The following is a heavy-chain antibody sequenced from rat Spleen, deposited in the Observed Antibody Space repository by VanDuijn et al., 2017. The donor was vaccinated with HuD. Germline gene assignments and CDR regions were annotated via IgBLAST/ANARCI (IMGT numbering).Heavy chain of an antibody. V-gene: IGHV5-29*01. CDR1: GFTFSDYY. CDR2: ITYDGIST. J-gene: IGHJ2*01. CDR3: ARQRYGYNFDY. D-gene: IGHD1-9*01. Sequence: EVQLVESDGGLVQPGRSLKLSCAASGFTFSDYYMAWVRQAPTKGLEWVATITYDGISTYYRDSVKGRFTISRDNAKSTLYLQMDSLRSEDTATYYCARQRYGYNFDYWGQGVMVAVSS.